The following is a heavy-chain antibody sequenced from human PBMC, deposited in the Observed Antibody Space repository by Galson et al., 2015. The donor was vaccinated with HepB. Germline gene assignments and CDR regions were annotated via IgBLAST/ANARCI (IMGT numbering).Heavy chain of an antibody. Sequence: SLRLSCAASGFTFSSYWMSWVRQAPGKGLEWVANIKQDGSEKYYVDSVKGRFTISRDNAKNSLYLQMNSLRAEDTAVYYCATTCSGCKCNSWGWFDPWGPGTLVPVSS. CDR3: ATTCSGCKCNSWGWFDP. CDR1: GFTFSSYW. V-gene: IGHV3-7*03. D-gene: IGHD2-15*01. CDR2: IKQDGSEK. J-gene: IGHJ5*02.